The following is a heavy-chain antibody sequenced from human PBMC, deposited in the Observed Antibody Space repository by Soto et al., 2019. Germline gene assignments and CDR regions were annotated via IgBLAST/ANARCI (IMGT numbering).Heavy chain of an antibody. CDR3: ARDLVAKRYGDSLDY. D-gene: IGHD4-17*01. J-gene: IGHJ4*02. CDR1: GYTFTSYA. CDR2: INAGNGNT. Sequence: ASVKVSCKASGYTFTSYAMHWVRQAPGQRLEWMGWINAGNGNTKYSQKFQGRVTITRDTSASTAYMELSSLRSEDTAVYYCARDLVAKRYGDSLDYWGQGTLVTVSS. V-gene: IGHV1-3*01.